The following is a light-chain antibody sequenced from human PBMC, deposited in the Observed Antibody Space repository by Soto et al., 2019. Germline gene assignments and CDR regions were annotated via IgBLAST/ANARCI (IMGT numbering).Light chain of an antibody. Sequence: QSALTQPASVSGSPGQSITISCTGTSSDVGGYNHVSWYQQHPGKAPKLMIYDVSYRPSGVSNRFSGSKSVNTASLTISGLQAEDEADYYCSSYTSSNTVVFGGGTKLTVL. V-gene: IGLV2-14*01. CDR3: SSYTSSNTVV. CDR2: DVS. J-gene: IGLJ2*01. CDR1: SSDVGGYNH.